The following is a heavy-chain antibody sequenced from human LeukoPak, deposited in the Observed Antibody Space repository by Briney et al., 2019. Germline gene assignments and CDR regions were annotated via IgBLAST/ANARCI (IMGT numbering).Heavy chain of an antibody. CDR1: GFTFSSYA. J-gene: IGHJ4*02. CDR3: AKDKSTNSWKVDC. D-gene: IGHD1-1*01. CDR2: FSGSGDTT. Sequence: GSLRLSCAASGFTFSSYAMSWVRQPPGKGLEWVSTFSGSGDTTYYADSVKGRFTISRDNSKNTLFLHMNSLRPEDTAVYYCAKDKSTNSWKVDCWGQGTLVTVSS. V-gene: IGHV3-23*01.